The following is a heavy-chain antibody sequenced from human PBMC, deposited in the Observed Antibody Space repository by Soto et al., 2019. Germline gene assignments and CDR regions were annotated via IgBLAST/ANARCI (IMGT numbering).Heavy chain of an antibody. D-gene: IGHD2-2*01. V-gene: IGHV1-3*01. J-gene: IGHJ5*02. CDR2: INAGNGNT. CDR3: ARVPCSSTSCSYNWFDP. Sequence: QVQLVQSGAEVKKPGASVKVSCKASGYTFTSYAMHWVRQAPGQRLEWMGWINAGNGNTKYSQKFQGRVTITRDTSASTAYMELSSLRSEDTAVYYCARVPCSSTSCSYNWFDPWGQGTLVTVSS. CDR1: GYTFTSYA.